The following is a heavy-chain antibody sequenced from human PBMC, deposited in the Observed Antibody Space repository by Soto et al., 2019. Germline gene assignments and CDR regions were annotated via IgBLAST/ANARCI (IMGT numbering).Heavy chain of an antibody. CDR2: IFQSGST. D-gene: IGHD1-26*01. Sequence: QVQLQESGPGLVKPSGTLSLTCAVSGGSIRSNNWWSWVRQPPRKGLEWIGEIFQSGSTNFNSSLKTRVTISVDKSKNQFSLKLSSVTAADTAVYYCARVYSGSYSDSWGQGTLVTVSS. CDR3: ARVYSGSYSDS. CDR1: GGSIRSNNW. V-gene: IGHV4-4*02. J-gene: IGHJ4*02.